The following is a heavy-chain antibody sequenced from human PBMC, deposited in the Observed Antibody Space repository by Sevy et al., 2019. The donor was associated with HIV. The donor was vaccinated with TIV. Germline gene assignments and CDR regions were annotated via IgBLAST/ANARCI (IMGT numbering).Heavy chain of an antibody. CDR2: IYLSGST. D-gene: IGHD3-22*01. CDR1: GYSISSGYY. Sequence: SETLSLTCTVSGYSISSGYYWGWIRQPPGKGLEWIGSIYLSGSTYYNPSLKSRVTISVDTSKNQFSLKLSSVTAADTAVYYCARDYLLNYYDSSGYLAYWGQGTLVTVSS. J-gene: IGHJ4*02. CDR3: ARDYLLNYYDSSGYLAY. V-gene: IGHV4-38-2*02.